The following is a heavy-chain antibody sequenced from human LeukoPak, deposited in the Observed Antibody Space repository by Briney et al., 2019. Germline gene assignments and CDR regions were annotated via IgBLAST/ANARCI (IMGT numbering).Heavy chain of an antibody. CDR1: GGSISSFY. D-gene: IGHD6-13*01. CDR3: ARGGGSSWDGCFDC. Sequence: PSETLSLTCTVSGGSISSFYWSWIRQPPGKGLEWVAYIYYSGSTNYNPSLKSRVTISADTSKNQFSLKLNSVTAADTAVYYCARGGGSSWDGCFDCWGQGTLVTVSS. CDR2: IYYSGST. J-gene: IGHJ4*02. V-gene: IGHV4-59*01.